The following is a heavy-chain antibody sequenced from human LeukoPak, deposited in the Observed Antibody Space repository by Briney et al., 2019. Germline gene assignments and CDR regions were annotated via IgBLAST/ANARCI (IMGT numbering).Heavy chain of an antibody. V-gene: IGHV3-21*01. Sequence: PGGSLRLSCAASGFTSSSYSMNWVRQAPGKGLEWVAAISTTSGNIYYADSVKGRFTISRDNAKNSLYLQMNSLRVEDTALYYCARGAPSHDFDDWGQGTLVTVSS. CDR3: ARGAPSHDFDD. CDR2: ISTTSGNI. J-gene: IGHJ4*02. CDR1: GFTSSSYS.